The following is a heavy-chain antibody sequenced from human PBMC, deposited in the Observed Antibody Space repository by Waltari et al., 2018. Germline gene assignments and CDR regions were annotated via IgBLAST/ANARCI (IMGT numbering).Heavy chain of an antibody. CDR3: ATRTPTAYYFDF. V-gene: IGHV4-34*02. J-gene: IGHJ4*02. CDR2: INHGGNT. D-gene: IGHD2-21*02. CDR1: GGSFSDYY. Sequence: QVRLQQWGAGLLKPSETLSLTCAVYGGSFSDYYWSWIHQPPGKGLEWIGEINHGGNTNYNPALKSRVTISVDTSKIDFSLKLNSVTAADTAVYYCATRTPTAYYFDFWAQGTVVTVSS.